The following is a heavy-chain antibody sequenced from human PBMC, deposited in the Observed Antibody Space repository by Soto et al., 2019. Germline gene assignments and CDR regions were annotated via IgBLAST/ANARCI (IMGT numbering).Heavy chain of an antibody. D-gene: IGHD3-16*01. CDR2: IYYSGST. CDR1: GGSISSYY. V-gene: IGHV4-59*01. J-gene: IGHJ4*02. CDR3: ARDDGGLMRYFDY. Sequence: SETLSLTCTVSGGSISSYYWSWIRQPPGKGLEWIGCIYYSGSTNYNPSLKSRVTISVDTSKNQFSLKLSSVTAADTAVYYCARDDGGLMRYFDYWGQGTLVTVSS.